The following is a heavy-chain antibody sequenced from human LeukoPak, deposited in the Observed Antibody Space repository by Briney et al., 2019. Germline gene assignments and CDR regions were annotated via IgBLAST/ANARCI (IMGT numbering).Heavy chain of an antibody. Sequence: WAKLFYQRSKSAVSSNSIGWVGQAPGKGIEWMGRIIPILGIANYAQKFQGRVTITADKSTSTAYMELSSLRSEDTAVYYCAREPHNWNYDYYGMDVWGQGTTVTVSS. CDR1: KSAVSSNS. CDR2: IIPILGIA. D-gene: IGHD1-20*01. V-gene: IGHV1-69*02. CDR3: AREPHNWNYDYYGMDV. J-gene: IGHJ6*02.